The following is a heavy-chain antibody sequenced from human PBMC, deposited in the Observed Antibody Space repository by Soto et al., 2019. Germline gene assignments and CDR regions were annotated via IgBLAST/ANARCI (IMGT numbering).Heavy chain of an antibody. Sequence: EVQLVESGGGLVNPGGSLRLSCAASGFTFSNAWMNWVRQAPGQGLEWVARFKSRGDGGTTDYAAPVKGRFTISRDDSENTLCLQMDSLKIEDTAVYFCTSDLPGVTTNDGCDYWGQGILVTVSS. CDR1: GFTFSNAW. J-gene: IGHJ4*02. CDR2: FKSRGDGGTT. V-gene: IGHV3-15*07. CDR3: TSDLPGVTTNDGCDY. D-gene: IGHD1-1*01.